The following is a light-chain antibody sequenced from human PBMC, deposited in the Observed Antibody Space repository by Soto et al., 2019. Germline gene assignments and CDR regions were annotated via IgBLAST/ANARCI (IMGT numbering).Light chain of an antibody. CDR2: EVS. J-gene: IGKJ1*01. V-gene: IGKV3-15*01. CDR3: QQYQDWPRT. CDR1: QSVSSY. Sequence: EIVFTQSPATLSLSPGERATLSCRASQSVSSYLAWYQQKPGQAPRLLIYEVSTRATYIPARFSGRGSRTEFTLTISSLQAEDSAVYYCQQYQDWPRTFGQGTKVDIK.